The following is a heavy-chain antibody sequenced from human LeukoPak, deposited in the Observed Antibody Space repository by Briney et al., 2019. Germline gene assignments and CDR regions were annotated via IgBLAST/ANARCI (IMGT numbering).Heavy chain of an antibody. V-gene: IGHV1-69*04. CDR3: ARGVGNSDFDY. Sequence: ASVKVSCKASGGTFSSYAISWVRQAPGQGLEWMGRIIPILDIPNYAQKFQGRVTITADKSTRTAYMELSSLRSEDTAVYYCARGVGNSDFDYWGQGTLVTVSS. J-gene: IGHJ4*02. D-gene: IGHD4-23*01. CDR1: GGTFSSYA. CDR2: IIPILDIP.